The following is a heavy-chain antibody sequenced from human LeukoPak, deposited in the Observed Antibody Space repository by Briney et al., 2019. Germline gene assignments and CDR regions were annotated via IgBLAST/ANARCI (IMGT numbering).Heavy chain of an antibody. CDR2: INPNSGGT. J-gene: IGHJ4*02. CDR3: ARAAYYYDSSGYYLDY. CDR1: GYTFTGYY. Sequence: ASVKVSCKASGYTFTGYYMHWVRQAPGQGLEWMGWINPNSGGTNYAQKFQGRFTMTRDTSISTAYMELSRLRSDDTAVYYCARAAYYYDSSGYYLDYWGQGTLVTVSS. D-gene: IGHD3-22*01. V-gene: IGHV1-2*02.